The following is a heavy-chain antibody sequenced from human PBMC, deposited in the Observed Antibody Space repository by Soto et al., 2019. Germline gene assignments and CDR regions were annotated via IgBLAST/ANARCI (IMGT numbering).Heavy chain of an antibody. CDR1: EYSFTSYW. CDR3: ARRPSYNWNPTYCFDP. D-gene: IGHD1-20*01. CDR2: IYPGDSDT. Sequence: PGESLKISCKGSEYSFTSYWIGWVRQMPGKGLEWMGIIYPGDSDTRYSPSFQGQVTISTDKSISTAYLQWSSLKASGTAMYYCARRPSYNWNPTYCFDPWGQGTLVTVSS. J-gene: IGHJ5*02. V-gene: IGHV5-51*01.